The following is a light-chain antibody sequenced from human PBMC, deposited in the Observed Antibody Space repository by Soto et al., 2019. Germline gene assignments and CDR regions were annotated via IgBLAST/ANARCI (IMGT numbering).Light chain of an antibody. CDR1: QSVSSNY. Sequence: EIVLTKSPGTLSLSPGERATLSCRASQSVSSNYLAWYQQKPGQAPRLLIYGASSRATGIPDRFSGSGSGTDFTLTISRLEAEDFAVYYCQQYSSSALTFGGGTKVEIK. CDR2: GAS. V-gene: IGKV3-20*01. J-gene: IGKJ4*01. CDR3: QQYSSSALT.